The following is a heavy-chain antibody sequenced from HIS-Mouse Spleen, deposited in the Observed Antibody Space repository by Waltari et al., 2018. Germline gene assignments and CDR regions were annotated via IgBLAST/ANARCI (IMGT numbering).Heavy chain of an antibody. CDR1: GYTFTGYY. D-gene: IGHD6-19*01. CDR2: INPSSGGT. Sequence: QVQLVQSGAEVKKPGASVKVSCKASGYTFTGYYMHWVRQAPGKGLEWMGWINPSSGGTNYAQKFQGRVTMPRDTSISTAYMELSRLRSDDTAVYYCARVTAEWLVNDYFDYWGQGTLVTVSS. J-gene: IGHJ4*02. V-gene: IGHV1-2*02. CDR3: ARVTAEWLVNDYFDY.